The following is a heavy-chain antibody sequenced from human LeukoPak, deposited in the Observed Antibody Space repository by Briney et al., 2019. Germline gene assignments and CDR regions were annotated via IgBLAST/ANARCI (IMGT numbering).Heavy chain of an antibody. D-gene: IGHD2-2*03. CDR2: ITPNSGGT. CDR1: GYTFTGYY. V-gene: IGHV1-2*02. CDR3: ARMDIVVVPAAAYFDY. Sequence: ASVKVSCKASGYTFTGYYMHWVRQAPGQGLEWMGWITPNSGGTNYAQKFQGRVTMTRDTSISTAYMELSRLRSDDTAVYYCARMDIVVVPAAAYFDYWGQGTLVTVSS. J-gene: IGHJ4*02.